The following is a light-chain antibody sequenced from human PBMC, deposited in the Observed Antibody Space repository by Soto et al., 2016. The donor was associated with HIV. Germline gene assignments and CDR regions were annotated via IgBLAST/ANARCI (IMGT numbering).Light chain of an antibody. Sequence: DIQMTQFPSTLSASIGDRVTITCRASQGISSYLNWYQQKPGKAPNLLIYAASTLQSGVPSRFSGSGSGTDFALTISSLQPEDFATYYCQQINSTPLTFGGGTKVEIK. CDR3: QQINSTPLT. CDR2: AAS. V-gene: IGKV1-39*01. CDR1: QGISSY. J-gene: IGKJ4*01.